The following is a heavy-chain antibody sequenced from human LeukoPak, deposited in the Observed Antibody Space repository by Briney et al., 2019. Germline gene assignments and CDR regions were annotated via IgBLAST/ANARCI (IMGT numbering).Heavy chain of an antibody. CDR2: INAHTGNP. V-gene: IGHV7-4-1*02. CDR1: GYTFNTYS. CDR3: ARDVLRLDY. D-gene: IGHD6-6*01. J-gene: IGHJ4*02. Sequence: ASVKVSCKASGYTFNTYSINWVRQAPGQGPEWVGWINAHTGNPTYAQGFTGRFVFSLDTSVSTAYLQISSLRAEDTAVYYCARDVLRLDYWGQGTLVTVSS.